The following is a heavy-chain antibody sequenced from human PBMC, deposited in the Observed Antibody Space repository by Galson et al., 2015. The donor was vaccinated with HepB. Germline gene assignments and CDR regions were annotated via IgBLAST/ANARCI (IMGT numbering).Heavy chain of an antibody. CDR2: ISSTGTTM. J-gene: IGHJ2*01. CDR3: ARVYFGSGSSSAYWYFDL. Sequence: SLRLSCAASGFTFSSYTMNWVRQAPGKGLVSVSYISSTGTTMYYADSAKGRFTISRDNAQNSLYLQMNSLRDEDTAVYYCARVYFGSGSSSAYWYFDLWGRGALVTVSS. V-gene: IGHV3-48*02. D-gene: IGHD3-10*01. CDR1: GFTFSSYT.